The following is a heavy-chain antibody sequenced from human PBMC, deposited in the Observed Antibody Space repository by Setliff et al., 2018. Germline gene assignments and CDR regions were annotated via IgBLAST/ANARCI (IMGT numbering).Heavy chain of an antibody. Sequence: SGPTLVNPPQTLTLTCTYSGFSFGISGMRLGWIRQAPGKALEWLARVDWDDDKFYSTSLATRLTISKDTFKNQVILTMTNMDPADTATYFCAHAPTLAEIPLGYFDSWGQGTLVTVSS. J-gene: IGHJ4*02. CDR1: GFSFGISGMR. D-gene: IGHD3-16*01. CDR2: VDWDDDK. CDR3: AHAPTLAEIPLGYFDS. V-gene: IGHV2-70*04.